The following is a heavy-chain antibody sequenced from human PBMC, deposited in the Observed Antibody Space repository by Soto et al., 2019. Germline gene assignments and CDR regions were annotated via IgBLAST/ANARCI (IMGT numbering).Heavy chain of an antibody. V-gene: IGHV4-39*01. D-gene: IGHD3-10*01. CDR2: IYYSGST. CDR3: ARQTTYYYGSGSFNWFDP. CDR1: GDTISTGGYT. J-gene: IGHJ5*02. Sequence: SETLSLTCDVSGDTISTGGYTWAWIRQPPGKGLEWIGSIYYSGSTYYNPSLKSRVTISVDTSKNQFSLKLSSVTAADTAVYYCARQTTYYYGSGSFNWFDPWGQGTLVTVS.